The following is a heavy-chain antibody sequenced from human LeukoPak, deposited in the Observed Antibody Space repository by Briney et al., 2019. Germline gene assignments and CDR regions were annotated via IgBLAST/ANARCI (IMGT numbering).Heavy chain of an antibody. V-gene: IGHV4-39*01. CDR3: ARRQRIPSPCSGGSCYSPGVFDY. J-gene: IGHJ4*02. Sequence: SETLSLTCSVSGDSITSGHFWWGWIRQPPGKGLEWLGIVFHKGNTHYNSSLKSRVSVSADTSKNQFSLRLSAVTAADTAVYYCARRQRIPSPCSGGSCYSPGVFDYWGQGTLVTVSS. CDR2: VFHKGNT. CDR1: GDSITSGHFW. D-gene: IGHD2-15*01.